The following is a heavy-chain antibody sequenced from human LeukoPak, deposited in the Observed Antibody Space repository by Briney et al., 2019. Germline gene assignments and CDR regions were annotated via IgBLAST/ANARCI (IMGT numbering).Heavy chain of an antibody. CDR1: GGSISSGSYY. J-gene: IGHJ5*02. CDR3: ARDLTDCGGDCYLNWFDP. Sequence: SQTLSLTCTVSGGSISSGSYYWSWIRQPAGKGLEWIGRIYTSGSTNYNPSPKSRVTISVDTSKNQFSLKLSSVTAADTAAYYCARDLTDCGGDCYLNWFDPWGQGTLVTVSS. CDR2: IYTSGST. D-gene: IGHD2-21*02. V-gene: IGHV4-61*02.